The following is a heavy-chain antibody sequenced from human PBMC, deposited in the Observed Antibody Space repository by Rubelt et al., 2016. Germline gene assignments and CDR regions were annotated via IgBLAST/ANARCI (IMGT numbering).Heavy chain of an antibody. D-gene: IGHD3-10*01. CDR3: ARRLGSGSYSYFDY. J-gene: IGHJ4*02. V-gene: IGHV4-34*01. Sequence: VTISVDTSKNQFSLKLSSVTAADTAVYYCARRLGSGSYSYFDYWGQGTLVTVSS.